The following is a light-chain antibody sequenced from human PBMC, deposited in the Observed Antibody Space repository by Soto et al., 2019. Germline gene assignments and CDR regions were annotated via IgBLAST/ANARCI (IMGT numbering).Light chain of an antibody. J-gene: IGKJ4*01. CDR1: EGIGTF. CDR3: QQANHFPLT. Sequence: DIQMTQSPSSVSASVGDRITITCRASEGIGTFLAWYQQKPGKAPKSLIYGASTLLTGVTSRFSGSGSGTVFTLTISSPQPEDFATYYCQQANHFPLTFGRGTKVDI. V-gene: IGKV1-12*01. CDR2: GAS.